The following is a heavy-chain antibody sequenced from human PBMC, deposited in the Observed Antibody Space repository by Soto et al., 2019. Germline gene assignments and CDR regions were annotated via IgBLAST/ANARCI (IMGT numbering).Heavy chain of an antibody. V-gene: IGHV6-1*01. J-gene: IGHJ4*02. CDR1: GDSVSSNSAV. CDR2: TYYRSKWYN. Sequence: PSQTLSLTCVISGDSVSSNSAVWNWTRQSPSRGLEWLGRTYYRSKWYNDYAVSVKSRVTINPDSSKNQFSLQLNSVTPEDTAVYYCARENTMIRGALNPLDYWGQGTLVTVSS. D-gene: IGHD3-10*01. CDR3: ARENTMIRGALNPLDY.